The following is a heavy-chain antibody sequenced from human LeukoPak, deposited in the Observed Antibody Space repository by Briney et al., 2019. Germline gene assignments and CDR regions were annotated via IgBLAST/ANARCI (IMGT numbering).Heavy chain of an antibody. V-gene: IGHV4-59*01. CDR2: IYYSGST. CDR3: AGTRGATNY. Sequence: SETLSLTCTVSGGSISSYYWSWIRQPPGKGLEWIGYIYYSGSTNYNPSLKSRVTISVDTSKNQFSLKLSSVTAADTAVYYCAGTRGATNYWGQGTLVTVSS. CDR1: GGSISSYY. D-gene: IGHD1-26*01. J-gene: IGHJ4*02.